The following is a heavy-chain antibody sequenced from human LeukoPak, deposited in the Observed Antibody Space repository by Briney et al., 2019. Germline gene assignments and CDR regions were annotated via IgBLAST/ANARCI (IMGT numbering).Heavy chain of an antibody. V-gene: IGHV1-2*02. CDR1: GYTFTGYY. J-gene: IGHJ4*02. Sequence: ASVKVSCKASGYTFTGYYMHWVRQAPGQGLEWMGWINPNSGGTNYAQKFQGRVTMTRDKSISTAYMELSRLRSDDTAVYYCGRPGHIMTGYYPPLDYWGQGTLVTVSS. CDR2: INPNSGGT. D-gene: IGHD3-9*01. CDR3: GRPGHIMTGYYPPLDY.